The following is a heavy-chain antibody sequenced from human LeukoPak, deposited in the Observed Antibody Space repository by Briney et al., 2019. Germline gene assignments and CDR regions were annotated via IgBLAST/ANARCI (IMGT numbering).Heavy chain of an antibody. CDR1: GFTVSSNY. Sequence: GGSLRLSCAASGFTVSSNYMSWVRQAPGEGLEWVSAISGSGGSTYYADSVKGRFTISRDNSKNTLYLQMNSLRAEDTAVYYCAKASSGWLGGLDYWGQGTLVTVSS. D-gene: IGHD6-19*01. J-gene: IGHJ4*02. V-gene: IGHV3-23*01. CDR3: AKASSGWLGGLDY. CDR2: ISGSGGST.